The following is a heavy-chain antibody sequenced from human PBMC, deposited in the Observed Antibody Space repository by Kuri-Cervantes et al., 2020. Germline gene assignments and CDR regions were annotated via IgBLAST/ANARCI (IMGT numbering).Heavy chain of an antibody. CDR1: GGSFSGYY. CDR3: ARAAVLWFGELSLPYGMDV. CDR2: IYYSGST. D-gene: IGHD3-10*01. J-gene: IGHJ6*02. V-gene: IGHV4-34*01. Sequence: GSLRLSCAVYGGSFSGYYWSWIRQPPGKGLEWIGSIYYSGSTYYNPSLKSRVTISVDTSKNQFSLKLSSVTAADTAVYYCARAAVLWFGELSLPYGMDVWGQGTTVTVSS.